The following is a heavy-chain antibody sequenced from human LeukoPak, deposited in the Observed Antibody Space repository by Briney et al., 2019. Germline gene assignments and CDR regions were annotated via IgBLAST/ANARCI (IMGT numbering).Heavy chain of an antibody. Sequence: SETLSLTCTVSCGSISSYYWSWIRQPPGKGLEWIGYIYYSGSTNYNPSLKSRVTISVDTSKNQFSLKLSSVTAADTAVYYCARGRYYDSSGYYHFDYWGQGTLVTVSS. J-gene: IGHJ4*02. CDR1: CGSISSYY. V-gene: IGHV4-59*12. D-gene: IGHD3-22*01. CDR2: IYYSGST. CDR3: ARGRYYDSSGYYHFDY.